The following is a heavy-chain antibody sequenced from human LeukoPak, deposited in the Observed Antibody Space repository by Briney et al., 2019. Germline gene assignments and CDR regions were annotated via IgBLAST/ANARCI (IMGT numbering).Heavy chain of an antibody. CDR2: ISDSGSGGNT. Sequence: AGGSLRLSCAASGFTFSSYAMSWVRQAPGKGLEWVSTISDSGSGGNTYYADSVKGRFTISRDNSKNTLYLQMNSLRAEDTAIYYCATYRQVLLPFESWGQGTLVTVSS. V-gene: IGHV3-23*01. CDR1: GFTFSSYA. CDR3: ATYRQVLLPFES. D-gene: IGHD2-8*02. J-gene: IGHJ4*02.